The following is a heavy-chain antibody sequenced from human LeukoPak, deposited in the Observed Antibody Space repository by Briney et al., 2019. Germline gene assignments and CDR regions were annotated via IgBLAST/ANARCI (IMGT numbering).Heavy chain of an antibody. CDR1: GFTFSSYA. Sequence: GGSLRLSCAASGFTFSSYAMSWVRQAPGKGLEWVSAISGSGGSTYYADSVKGRFTISRDNSKNTLYLQMNSLRAEDTAVYYCAKVTAVVPAAPIDSWGQGTLVTISS. CDR2: ISGSGGST. J-gene: IGHJ4*02. V-gene: IGHV3-23*01. D-gene: IGHD2-2*01. CDR3: AKVTAVVPAAPIDS.